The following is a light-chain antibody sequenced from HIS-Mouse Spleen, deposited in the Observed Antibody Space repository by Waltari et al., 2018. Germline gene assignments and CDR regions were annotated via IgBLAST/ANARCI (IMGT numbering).Light chain of an antibody. V-gene: IGKV1-9*01. J-gene: IGKJ4*01. CDR1: QGISSS. CDR3: QQLNSYPQET. Sequence: DIQLTQSPSFLSASVGDRVTIPCRASQGISSSLAWYQQKPGKAPKLLIYAASTLQSGVPSRFSGSGSGTEFTLTISSLQPEDFATYYCQQLNSYPQETFGGGTKVEIK. CDR2: AAS.